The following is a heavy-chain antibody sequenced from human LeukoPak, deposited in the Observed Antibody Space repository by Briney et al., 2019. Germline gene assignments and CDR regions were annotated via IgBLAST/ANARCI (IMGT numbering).Heavy chain of an antibody. D-gene: IGHD6-13*01. J-gene: IGHJ6*03. CDR3: ARDPSSWYGDYYYYMDV. CDR2: IYYLENT. CDR1: GGSISSSSDY. V-gene: IGHV4-39*02. Sequence: SETLSLTCTVSGGSISSSSDYWGWIRQAPGKGLEWIGSIYYLENTYYNSSLKSRVTISVDTSKNQFSLKLNSVTAADTAVYYCARDPSSWYGDYYYYMDVWGKGTTVTVSS.